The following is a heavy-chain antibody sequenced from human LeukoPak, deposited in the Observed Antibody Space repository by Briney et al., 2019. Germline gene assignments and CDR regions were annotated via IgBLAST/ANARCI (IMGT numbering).Heavy chain of an antibody. V-gene: IGHV1-46*01. CDR3: ARDQGRFGELLYYYYGMDV. J-gene: IGHJ6*02. CDR1: GYTFTSYY. CDR2: INPSGGST. Sequence: ASVKVSCKASGYTFTSYYMHWVRQAPGQGLEWMGIINPSGGSTSYAQKFQGRVTMTRDTSTSTVYMGLSSLRSEDTAVYYCARDQGRFGELLYYYYGMDVWGQGSTVTVSS. D-gene: IGHD3-10*01.